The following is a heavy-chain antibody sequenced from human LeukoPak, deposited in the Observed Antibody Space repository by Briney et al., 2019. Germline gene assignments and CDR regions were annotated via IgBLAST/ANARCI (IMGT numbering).Heavy chain of an antibody. CDR3: ARDLKDSSGYNDAFDI. CDR2: ISSSSSYI. CDR1: GFTYRSYS. V-gene: IGHV3-21*01. D-gene: IGHD3-22*01. Sequence: GGSLRLSRAASGFTYRSYSMNWVRQAPGKGLAWVSSISSSSSYIYYADSVKGRFTISRDNAKNSLYLQMNSLRAEDTAVYYCARDLKDSSGYNDAFDIWGQGTMVTVSS. J-gene: IGHJ3*02.